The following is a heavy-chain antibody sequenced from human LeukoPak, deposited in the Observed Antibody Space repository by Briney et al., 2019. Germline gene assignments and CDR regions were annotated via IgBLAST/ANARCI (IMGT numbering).Heavy chain of an antibody. CDR1: GFTFSSYA. CDR2: IRYDGSNK. D-gene: IGHD3-3*01. V-gene: IGHV3-30*02. J-gene: IGHJ6*03. CDR3: AKSSGVKIFGVVRDYYYMDV. Sequence: PGGSLRLSCAASGFTFSSYAMHWVRQAPGKGLEWVAFIRYDGSNKYYADSVKGRFTTSRDNSKNTLYLQMNSLRAEDTAVYYCAKSSGVKIFGVVRDYYYMDVWGKGTTVTVSS.